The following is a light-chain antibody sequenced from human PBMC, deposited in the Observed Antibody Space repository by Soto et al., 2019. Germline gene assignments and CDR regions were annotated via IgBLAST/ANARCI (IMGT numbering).Light chain of an antibody. CDR3: AAWDDSLSGAV. CDR2: DVT. CDR1: SSDVGRYNY. J-gene: IGLJ7*01. V-gene: IGLV2-11*01. Sequence: QSVLTQPRSVSGSPGQSVTISCTGTSSDVGRYNYVSWYQQHPGKAPKLIIYDVTKRPSGVPDRFSGSKSGNTASLAISGLQSEDEADYYCAAWDDSLSGAVFGGGTQLTVL.